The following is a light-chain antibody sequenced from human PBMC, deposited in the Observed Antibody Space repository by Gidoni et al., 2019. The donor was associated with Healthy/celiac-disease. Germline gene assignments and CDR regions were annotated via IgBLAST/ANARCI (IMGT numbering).Light chain of an antibody. CDR2: DVS. J-gene: IGLJ2*01. V-gene: IGLV2-14*01. CDR1: SSDVGGYNY. Sequence: QSALTQPASVSGSPGQSINISCTGTSSDVGGYNYVSWYQQHPGKAPKLMIYDVSNRPSGVSNRFSGSKSGNTASLTISGLQAEDEADYYCSSYTSSSTLKVFGGGTKLTVL. CDR3: SSYTSSSTLKV.